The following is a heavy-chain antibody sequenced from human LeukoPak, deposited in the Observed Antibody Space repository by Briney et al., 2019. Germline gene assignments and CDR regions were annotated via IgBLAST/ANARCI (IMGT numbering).Heavy chain of an antibody. V-gene: IGHV1-2*02. CDR2: IHPNNGGT. J-gene: IGHJ4*02. CDR1: GYTFTGYY. CDR3: ARGIAGSFYY. Sequence: ASVKVSCTASGYTFTGYYMHWVRQAPGQGLEWMGWIHPNNGGTSYAQKFQGRVTMTRDTSISTAYMELTTLTSGDTAVYYCARGIAGSFYYWGQGTEVTVSS. D-gene: IGHD1-26*01.